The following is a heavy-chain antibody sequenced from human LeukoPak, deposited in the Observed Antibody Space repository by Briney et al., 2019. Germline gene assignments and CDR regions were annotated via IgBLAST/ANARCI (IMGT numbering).Heavy chain of an antibody. Sequence: ASVKVFCKASGYTFTSYAMHWVRQAPGQGLEWMGWINTDNGNRKYAQKFQGRVTITSDTSANTVNMELTSLRSEDTAVYFCARDKALTTSYGMDVWGQGTTVTVSS. V-gene: IGHV1-3*04. CDR3: ARDKALTTSYGMDV. D-gene: IGHD2/OR15-2a*01. CDR2: INTDNGNR. J-gene: IGHJ6*02. CDR1: GYTFTSYA.